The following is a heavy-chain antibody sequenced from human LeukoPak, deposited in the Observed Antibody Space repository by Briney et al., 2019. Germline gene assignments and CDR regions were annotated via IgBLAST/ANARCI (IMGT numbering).Heavy chain of an antibody. CDR2: IYSDGST. V-gene: IGHV3-53*01. J-gene: IGHJ4*02. Sequence: GGSLRLSCAASGFTVSSNYMSWIRQAPGKGLEWVAVIYSDGSTNYADSVKGRFTISRDNSKNTVSLQMNSLKDEDTAIYYCARAPPGSSSWVVYFDYWGQGTLVTVSS. D-gene: IGHD6-13*01. CDR1: GFTVSSNY. CDR3: ARAPPGSSSWVVYFDY.